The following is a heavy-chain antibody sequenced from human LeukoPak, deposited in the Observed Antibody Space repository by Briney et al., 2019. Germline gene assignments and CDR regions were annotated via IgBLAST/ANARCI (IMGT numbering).Heavy chain of an antibody. D-gene: IGHD3-10*01. CDR1: GYTLTDYY. Sequence: ASVKVSCKASGYTLTDYYMHWVRQAPGQGLEWMGWINPNSGGTNYAQKFQGWVTMTRDTSISTAYMELSRLRSDDTAVYYCARDYYGSGSYFSHFDYWGQGTLVTVSS. CDR2: INPNSGGT. CDR3: ARDYYGSGSYFSHFDY. V-gene: IGHV1-2*04. J-gene: IGHJ4*02.